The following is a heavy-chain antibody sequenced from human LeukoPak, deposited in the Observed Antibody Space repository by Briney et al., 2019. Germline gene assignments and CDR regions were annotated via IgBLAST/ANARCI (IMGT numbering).Heavy chain of an antibody. Sequence: HVGCLRLSCAASGFTFSSYAMHCVRQAPGKGLEYVSAISSNGGSTYYANSVKGRFTISRDNSKTTLYLQMGSLRAEDMAVYYCASPGAYYWGQGTLVTVSS. CDR1: GFTFSSYA. CDR3: ASPGAYY. J-gene: IGHJ4*02. V-gene: IGHV3-64*01. CDR2: ISSNGGST.